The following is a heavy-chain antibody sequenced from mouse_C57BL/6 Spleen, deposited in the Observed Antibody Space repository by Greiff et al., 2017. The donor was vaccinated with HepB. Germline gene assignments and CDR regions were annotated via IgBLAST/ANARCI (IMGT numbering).Heavy chain of an antibody. CDR1: GFTFSSYA. J-gene: IGHJ3*01. V-gene: IGHV5-9-1*02. D-gene: IGHD4-1*01. CDR3: TRDWDGLFAY. CDR2: ISSGGDYI. Sequence: EVQGVESGEGLVKPGGSLKLSCAASGFTFSSYAMSWVRQTPEKRLEWVAYISSGGDYIYYADTVKGRFTISRDNARNTLYLQMSSLKSEDTAMYYCTRDWDGLFAYWGQGTLVTVSA.